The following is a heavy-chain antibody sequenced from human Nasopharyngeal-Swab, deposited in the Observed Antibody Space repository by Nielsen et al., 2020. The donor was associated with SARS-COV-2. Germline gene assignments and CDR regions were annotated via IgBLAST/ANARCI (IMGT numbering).Heavy chain of an antibody. V-gene: IGHV3-74*01. CDR3: TRGGYTHSMDV. CDR1: GFTINTYW. D-gene: IGHD5-18*01. Sequence: GEFLKISCAASGFTINTYWMFWVRQAPGKGLVWVSHIDVDGSTTNYADSVQGRFTISRDNAKNTLSLQMNSLRDEDSAMYYCTRGGYTHSMDVWGQGTTVTVSS. CDR2: IDVDGSTT. J-gene: IGHJ6*02.